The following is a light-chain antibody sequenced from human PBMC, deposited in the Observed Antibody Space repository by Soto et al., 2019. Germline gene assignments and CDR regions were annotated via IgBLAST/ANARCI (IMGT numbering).Light chain of an antibody. J-gene: IGKJ5*01. Sequence: IQMTQSTSSLSASLGDTVTITCRASQGIRNYLAWYQQKPGKAPKLLIYAASTLQSGVPSRFSGSGSGTDFTLTIRSLQTEDVATYYCQRCDNARRITFGQGTRLEI. CDR2: AAS. CDR3: QRCDNARRIT. CDR1: QGIRNY. V-gene: IGKV1-27*01.